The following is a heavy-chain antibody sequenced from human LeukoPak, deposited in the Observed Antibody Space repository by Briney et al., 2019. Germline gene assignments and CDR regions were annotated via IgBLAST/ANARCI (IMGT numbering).Heavy chain of an antibody. J-gene: IGHJ6*04. Sequence: PGGSLRLSCSASGFTFSPYAMNWVRQAPGKGLGYVSAMNSNGGTPYYADSVQGRFTISRDDSKNTLYLQMSSLRAEDTAVYYCVKGRGYYYYYGMDVWGRGTMVIVSS. CDR2: MNSNGGTP. CDR1: GFTFSPYA. CDR3: VKGRGYYYYYGMDV. V-gene: IGHV3-64D*06.